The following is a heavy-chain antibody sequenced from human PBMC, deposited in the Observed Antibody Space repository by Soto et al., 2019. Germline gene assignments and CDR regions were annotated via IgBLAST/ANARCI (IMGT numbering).Heavy chain of an antibody. CDR2: IYHSGST. CDR1: GGSITSYH. Sequence: SETLSLTCIVSGGSITSYHWSWIRQPPGKGLEWIGYIYHSGSTYYNPSLKSRVTISVDRSKNQFSLKLSSVTAADTAVYYCARSIAAAAKNWFDPWGQGTLVT. J-gene: IGHJ5*02. CDR3: ARSIAAAAKNWFDP. D-gene: IGHD6-13*01. V-gene: IGHV4-30-2*01.